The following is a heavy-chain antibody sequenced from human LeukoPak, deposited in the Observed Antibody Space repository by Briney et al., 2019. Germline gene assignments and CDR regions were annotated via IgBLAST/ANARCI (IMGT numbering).Heavy chain of an antibody. D-gene: IGHD2-15*01. CDR2: MSSRGST. CDR1: GGSISSSSYY. J-gene: IGHJ4*02. Sequence: SETLSLTCTVSGGSISSSSYYWGWIRQPPGKGLEWIGYMSSRGSTNYNPSLKSRVTIVVDTSKNQFSLRLSSVTAADTAIYYCARDRSGRYGNYFDYWGQGALVSVSS. V-gene: IGHV4-61*01. CDR3: ARDRSGRYGNYFDY.